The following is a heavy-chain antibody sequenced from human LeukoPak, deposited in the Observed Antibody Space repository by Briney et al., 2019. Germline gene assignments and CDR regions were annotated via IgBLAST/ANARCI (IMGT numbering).Heavy chain of an antibody. Sequence: GGSLILSCAASGFTFSSYAMHWGRQAPGKGLEYVSAISSNGGSTYYANSVKGRFTISRDNSKNTLYLQMGSLRAEDMAVYYCARVRGYSYGYFDYWGQGTLVTVSS. CDR3: ARVRGYSYGYFDY. J-gene: IGHJ4*02. CDR1: GFTFSSYA. CDR2: ISSNGGST. D-gene: IGHD5-18*01. V-gene: IGHV3-64*01.